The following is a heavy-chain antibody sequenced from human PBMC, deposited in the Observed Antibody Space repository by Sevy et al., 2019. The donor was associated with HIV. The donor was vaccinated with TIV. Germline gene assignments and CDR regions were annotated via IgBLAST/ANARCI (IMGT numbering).Heavy chain of an antibody. D-gene: IGHD1-26*01. CDR3: ARGGSYYLGYFDY. Sequence: SETLSLTCTVSGGSISSSSYFWGWIRQPPGKGLEWIGIIYYNGDTYYNPSLKSRVIISVETSKNHFSLRLSSVTATDTAVYYCARGGSYYLGYFDYWGQGTLVTVSS. CDR2: IYYNGDT. V-gene: IGHV4-39*02. J-gene: IGHJ4*02. CDR1: GGSISSSSYF.